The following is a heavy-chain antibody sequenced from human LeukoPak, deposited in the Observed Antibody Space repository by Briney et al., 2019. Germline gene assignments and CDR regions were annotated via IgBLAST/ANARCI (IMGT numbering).Heavy chain of an antibody. J-gene: IGHJ6*02. D-gene: IGHD3-22*01. CDR3: ARVYDSSGYNTDYYYYYGMGV. V-gene: IGHV4-30-4*01. CDR1: GGSISSGDYY. Sequence: PSETLSLTCTVSGGSISSGDYYWSWIRQPPGKGLEWIGYIYYSGSTYYNPSLKSRVTISVDTSKNQFSLKLSSVTAADTAVYYCARVYDSSGYNTDYYYYYGMGVWGQGTTVTVSS. CDR2: IYYSGST.